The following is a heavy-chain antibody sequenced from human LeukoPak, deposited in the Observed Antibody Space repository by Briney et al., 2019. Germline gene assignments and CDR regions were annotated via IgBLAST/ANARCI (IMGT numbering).Heavy chain of an antibody. CDR3: AKNRWGLVATPDS. J-gene: IGHJ4*02. D-gene: IGHD5-12*01. V-gene: IGHV3-30*02. CDR1: GFSFSDYD. CDR2: IRYDGSNT. Sequence: RTGGSLRLSCAASGFSFSDYDIHWVRLAPGKGLEWVTFIRYDGSNTYAESVKGRFTISRDNSKNTVYLQMNSLAIEDTAIYYCAKNRWGLVATPDSWGQGTVVTVSS.